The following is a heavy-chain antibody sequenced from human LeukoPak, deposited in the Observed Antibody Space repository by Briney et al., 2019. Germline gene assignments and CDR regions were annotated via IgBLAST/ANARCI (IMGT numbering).Heavy chain of an antibody. CDR2: ISSSGSYI. CDR1: RFTFSSYS. CDR3: ARGKVAVAATDDAFEI. V-gene: IGHV3-21*01. J-gene: IGHJ3*02. Sequence: PGGSLRLSCAASRFTFSSYSMNWVRQAPGKGLEWVSSISSSGSYIYHADSVKGRFTISRDNAKNSLYLQMNSLRAEDTAVYYCARGKVAVAATDDAFEIWGQGTIVTVSS. D-gene: IGHD6-19*01.